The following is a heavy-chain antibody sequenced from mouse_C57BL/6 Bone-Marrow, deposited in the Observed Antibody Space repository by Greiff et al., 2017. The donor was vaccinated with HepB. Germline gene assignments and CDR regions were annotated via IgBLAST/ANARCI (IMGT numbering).Heavy chain of an antibody. CDR1: GYTFTSYW. V-gene: IGHV1-69*01. J-gene: IGHJ2*01. CDR2: IDPSDSYT. D-gene: IGHD3-2*02. CDR3: AREGIKLRLDY. Sequence: QVQLQQPGAELVMPGASVKLSCKASGYTFTSYWMHWVKQRPGQGLEWIGEIDPSDSYTNYNQKFKGKSTLTVDKSASTAYMQLSSLTSEDSAVYYCAREGIKLRLDYWGRGTAITVSS.